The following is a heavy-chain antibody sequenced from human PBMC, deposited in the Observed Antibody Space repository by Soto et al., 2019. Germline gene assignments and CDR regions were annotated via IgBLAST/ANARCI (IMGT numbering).Heavy chain of an antibody. CDR2: ILHIGDSA. Sequence: DVQLLESGGGLVQPGGSLRLSCVASGFSFSANAMTWVRQAPGKGLEWVATILHIGDSAYYADSVKSRFTISRDSSKRKQYLKMNSLRDEDTDVYYCASRGLSNNDYWGQGTLVTVPS. D-gene: IGHD1-1*01. J-gene: IGHJ4*02. CDR3: ASRGLSNNDY. V-gene: IGHV3-23*01. CDR1: GFSFSANA.